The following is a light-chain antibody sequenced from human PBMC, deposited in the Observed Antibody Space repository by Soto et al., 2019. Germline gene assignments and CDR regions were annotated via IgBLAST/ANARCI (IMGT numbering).Light chain of an antibody. CDR3: QQDNFFTPI. Sequence: ILFTHTPAAVSLSTVYRRTLTFRASQGISSYLAWYQQKPGKAPKLLIYAASSLQSGVPSRFSGSGSGTDFTLTISSLQPEDFTTYYCQQDNFFTPIFGGGTKVDIK. CDR2: AAS. V-gene: IGKV1-12*01. CDR1: QGISSY. J-gene: IGKJ4*01.